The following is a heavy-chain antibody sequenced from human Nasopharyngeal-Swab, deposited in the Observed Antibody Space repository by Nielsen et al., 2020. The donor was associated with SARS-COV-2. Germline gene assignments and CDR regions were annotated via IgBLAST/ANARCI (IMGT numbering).Heavy chain of an antibody. V-gene: IGHV3-23*01. D-gene: IGHD1-26*01. J-gene: IGHJ4*02. CDR2: ISGSGGST. CDR3: AKEDGIVGATRDFGAY. Sequence: WIRQPPGKGLEWVSAISGSGGSTYYADSVNGRFTISRDNSKNTLYLQMNGLRAEDTAVYYCAKEDGIVGATRDFGAYWGQGTLVTVSS.